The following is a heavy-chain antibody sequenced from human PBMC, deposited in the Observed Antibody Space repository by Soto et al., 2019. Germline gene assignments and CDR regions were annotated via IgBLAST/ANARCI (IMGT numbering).Heavy chain of an antibody. CDR1: GGTFSSYF. CDR2: IIPVFGSA. J-gene: IGHJ6*02. Sequence: QVQLVQSGAEVKKAGSSVKVSCKVSGGTFSSYFIIWVRQAPGQGLEWVGGIIPVFGSASFAEKFQGRVRITVDESTSTAYMELSSLRSDDTAVYYCARETPSAAAAYFFYGLDVWGQGTTVTVPS. V-gene: IGHV1-69*01. CDR3: ARETPSAAAAYFFYGLDV. D-gene: IGHD6-13*01.